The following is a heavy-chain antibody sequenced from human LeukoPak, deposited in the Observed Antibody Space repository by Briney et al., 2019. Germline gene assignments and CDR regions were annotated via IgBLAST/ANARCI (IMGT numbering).Heavy chain of an antibody. CDR1: GFTFSSYS. CDR3: ASDTIVGATTFDY. J-gene: IGHJ4*02. CDR2: IISSSSYI. Sequence: GGSLRLSCAASGFTFSSYSMNWVRQAPGKGLEWVSSIISSSSYIYYADSVKGRFTISRDNAKNSLYLQMNSLSAEDTAVYYCASDTIVGATTFDYWGEGTLVTVSS. D-gene: IGHD1-26*01. V-gene: IGHV3-21*01.